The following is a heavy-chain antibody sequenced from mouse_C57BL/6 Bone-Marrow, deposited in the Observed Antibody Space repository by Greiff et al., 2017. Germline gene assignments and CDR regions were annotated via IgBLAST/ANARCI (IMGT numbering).Heavy chain of an antibody. J-gene: IGHJ2*01. Sequence: VHLVESGAELARPGASVKLSCKASGYTFTSYGISWVKQRTGQGLEWIGEIYPRSGNTYYNEKFKGKATLTADKSSSTAYMELRSLTSEDSAVYFGARFHYYYGSSYDEYWGQGTTLTVSS. CDR3: ARFHYYYGSSYDEY. D-gene: IGHD1-1*01. CDR2: IYPRSGNT. CDR1: GYTFTSYG. V-gene: IGHV1-81*01.